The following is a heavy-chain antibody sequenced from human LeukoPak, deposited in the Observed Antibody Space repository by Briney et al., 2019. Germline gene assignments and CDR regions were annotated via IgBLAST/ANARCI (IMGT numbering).Heavy chain of an antibody. Sequence: GGSLRLSCTASGFTFSSYGMPWVRQAPGKGLEWVAVIWYDGSNKYHADSVKGRFTISRDNSKNTLYLQMNSLRAEDTAVYYCARDDIVVVPAGPDYYYYGMDVWGQGTTVTVSS. V-gene: IGHV3-33*01. J-gene: IGHJ6*02. CDR3: ARDDIVVVPAGPDYYYYGMDV. CDR1: GFTFSSYG. D-gene: IGHD2-2*01. CDR2: IWYDGSNK.